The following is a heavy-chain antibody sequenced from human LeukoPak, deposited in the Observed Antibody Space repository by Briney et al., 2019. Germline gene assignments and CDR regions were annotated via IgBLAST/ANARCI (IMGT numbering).Heavy chain of an antibody. CDR1: GYTFTSYY. D-gene: IGHD5-24*01. J-gene: IGHJ6*02. CDR2: INPSGGST. Sequence: ASVKVSCKASGYTFTSYYMHWVRQAPGQGLEWMGIINPSGGSTSYAQKFQGRVTTTRDTSTSTVYMELSSLRSEDTAVYYCARDGYNFNYYYGMDVWGQGTTVTVSS. V-gene: IGHV1-46*01. CDR3: ARDGYNFNYYYGMDV.